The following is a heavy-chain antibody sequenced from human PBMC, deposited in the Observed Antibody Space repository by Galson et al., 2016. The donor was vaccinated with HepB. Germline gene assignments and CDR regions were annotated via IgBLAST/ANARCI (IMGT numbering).Heavy chain of an antibody. CDR2: IRSSGDS. V-gene: IGHV4-31*03. D-gene: IGHD3-10*01. J-gene: IGHJ3*02. CDR3: AREVIAPMDSDAFDI. Sequence: TLSPTCTLSGGSISSANYFWSWIRQHPGKGPEWIAYIRSSGDSYYNPSLKSRVTISVDMSKRQFSLNLNSVTAADAGVYYCAREVIAPMDSDAFDIWGQGTMVTVSS. CDR1: GGSISSANYF.